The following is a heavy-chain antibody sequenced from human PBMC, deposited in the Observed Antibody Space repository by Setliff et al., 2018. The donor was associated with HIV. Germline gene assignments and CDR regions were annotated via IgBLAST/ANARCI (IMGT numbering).Heavy chain of an antibody. CDR3: ATASGYDLFMGAFDI. Sequence: SETLSLTCAVSGGSFSGYYWSWIRQPPGKGLEWIGEINQSGGINYNPSLKSRVTISIDTFKNQFSMKLYSVTAANTAVYYCATASGYDLFMGAFDIWGQGTMVTVSS. CDR1: GGSFSGYY. J-gene: IGHJ3*02. V-gene: IGHV4-34*01. D-gene: IGHD5-12*01. CDR2: INQSGGI.